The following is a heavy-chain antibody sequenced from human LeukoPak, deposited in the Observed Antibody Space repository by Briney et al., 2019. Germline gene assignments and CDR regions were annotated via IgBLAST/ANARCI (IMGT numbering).Heavy chain of an antibody. V-gene: IGHV1-18*01. J-gene: IGHJ4*02. CDR1: GYTFTSYG. Sequence: ASVKVSCKASGYTFTSYGISWVRQAPGQGLEWMGWISAYNGNTNYAQKLQGRVTMTTDTSTSTAYMELRSLRSDDTAVYYCARGRLRRYCSSTSCYGPFDYWGQGTLVTVSS. CDR2: ISAYNGNT. CDR3: ARGRLRRYCSSTSCYGPFDY. D-gene: IGHD2-2*01.